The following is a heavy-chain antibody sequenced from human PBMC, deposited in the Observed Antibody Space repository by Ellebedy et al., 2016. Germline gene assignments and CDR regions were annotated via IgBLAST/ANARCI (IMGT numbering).Heavy chain of an antibody. CDR2: ISSSSSYI. J-gene: IGHJ1*01. CDR1: GFTFSSYS. CDR3: VGSSFWSGFGREYFQN. D-gene: IGHD3-3*01. V-gene: IGHV3-21*01. Sequence: GESLKISXAASGFTFSSYSMNWVRQAPGKGLEWVSSISSSSSYIYYADSVKGRFTISRDNAKNSLYLQMNSLRAEDTAVYYCVGSSFWSGFGREYFQNWGQGTLVTVSS.